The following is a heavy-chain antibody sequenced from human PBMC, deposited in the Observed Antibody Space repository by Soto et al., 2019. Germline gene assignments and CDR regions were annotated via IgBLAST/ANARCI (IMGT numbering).Heavy chain of an antibody. V-gene: IGHV3-33*01. J-gene: IGHJ3*02. Sequence: PGGSLRLSCAASGFTFSSYGMHWVRQAPGKGLEWVAVIWYDGSNKYYADSVKGRFTISRDNSKHTLYLQMNSLRAEDTAVYYCARDKHGDYEGAFDIWGQGTMVTVSS. CDR1: GFTFSSYG. D-gene: IGHD4-17*01. CDR3: ARDKHGDYEGAFDI. CDR2: IWYDGSNK.